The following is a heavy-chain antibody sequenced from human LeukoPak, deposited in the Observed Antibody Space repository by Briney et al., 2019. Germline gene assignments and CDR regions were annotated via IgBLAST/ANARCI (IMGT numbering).Heavy chain of an antibody. J-gene: IGHJ2*01. CDR1: GHFIGSYW. D-gene: IGHD6-19*01. CDR3: ARDLGTGWPYWYFDL. CDR2: IHYRGTT. V-gene: IGHV4-59*01. Sequence: SSETLSLTCTVSGHFIGSYWWSWVRQSPGKGLEWIAYIHYRGTTNSNTSLKSRVSISVDTSKNQFSLNLNSVTDADTAVYYCARDLGTGWPYWYFDLWGRGTLVTVSS.